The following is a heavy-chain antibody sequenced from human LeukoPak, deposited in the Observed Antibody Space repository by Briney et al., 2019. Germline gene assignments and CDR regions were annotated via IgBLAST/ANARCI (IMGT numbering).Heavy chain of an antibody. V-gene: IGHV3-7*03. Sequence: QSGGSLRLSCAASGFTFSSYWMSWVSQAPGKGLEWVANIKEDGSEKYYVDSVKGRFTISRDNAKNSLYLQMNSLRAEDTAVYYCARDSVSSGWSSDTYYFDYWGQGTLVTVSS. CDR2: IKEDGSEK. CDR3: ARDSVSSGWSSDTYYFDY. J-gene: IGHJ4*02. D-gene: IGHD6-19*01. CDR1: GFTFSSYW.